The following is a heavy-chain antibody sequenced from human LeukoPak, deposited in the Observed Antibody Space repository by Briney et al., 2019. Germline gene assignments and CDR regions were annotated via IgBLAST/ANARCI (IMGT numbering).Heavy chain of an antibody. CDR1: GHTFTSYG. CDR2: ISGYNGNT. J-gene: IGHJ6*02. CDR3: ARAYSYGSDYYYGMDV. D-gene: IGHD5-18*01. V-gene: IGHV1-18*01. Sequence: ASVKVSCKASGHTFTSYGISWVRQAPGQGLEWMGWISGYNGNTKYAHKVQGRVTMTTDTSTGTAYMELRSLRSDDTAVYYCARAYSYGSDYYYGMDVWGQGTTVTVSS.